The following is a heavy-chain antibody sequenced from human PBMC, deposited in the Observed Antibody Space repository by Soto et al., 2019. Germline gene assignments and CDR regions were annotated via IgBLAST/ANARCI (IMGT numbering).Heavy chain of an antibody. CDR3: ARRDGSGSYYPTYYFDY. D-gene: IGHD3-10*01. CDR2: IYPGDSDT. V-gene: IGHV5-51*01. Sequence: GESLKISCKGSGYSFTSYWISWVRQMPGKGLEWMGIIYPGDSDTRYSPSFQGQVTISADKSISTAYLQWSSLKASDTAMYYCARRDGSGSYYPTYYFDYWGQGTLVTVSS. CDR1: GYSFTSYW. J-gene: IGHJ4*02.